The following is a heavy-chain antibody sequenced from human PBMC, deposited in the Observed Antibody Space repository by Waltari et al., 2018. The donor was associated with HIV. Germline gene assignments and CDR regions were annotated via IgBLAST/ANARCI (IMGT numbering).Heavy chain of an antibody. J-gene: IGHJ4*02. CDR2: IYHSGST. V-gene: IGHV4-4*02. CDR1: GGSISSSNR. D-gene: IGHD3-9*01. Sequence: QVQLQDSGPGLVKPSGTLSLTCVVSGGSISSSNRWSWVRQPPGKGLEWSGEIYHSGSTNYNPSLKSRVTISVDKSKDKFTLKLRSVTAADTAVYFCARVSSLTGYYKALDYWGQGTLVTVSS. CDR3: ARVSSLTGYYKALDY.